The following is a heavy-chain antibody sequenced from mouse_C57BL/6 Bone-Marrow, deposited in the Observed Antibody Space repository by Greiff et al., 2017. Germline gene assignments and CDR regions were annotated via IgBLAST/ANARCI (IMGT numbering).Heavy chain of an antibody. D-gene: IGHD1-1*01. CDR3: ATITTVVTYSYAMDY. Sequence: DVQLVESGGGLVKPGGSLKLSCAASGFTFSDYGMHWVRQAPEKGLEWVAYISSGSSTINYADTLKGRSTISRDNAKNTLFLQLTRLTSEDTSMYYCATITTVVTYSYAMDYWGQGTSVTVSS. V-gene: IGHV5-17*01. CDR2: ISSGSSTI. J-gene: IGHJ4*01. CDR1: GFTFSDYG.